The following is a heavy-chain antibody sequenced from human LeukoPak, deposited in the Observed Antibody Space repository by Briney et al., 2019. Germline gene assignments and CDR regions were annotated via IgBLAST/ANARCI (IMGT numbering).Heavy chain of an antibody. J-gene: IGHJ1*01. Sequence: GGSLRLACAAYAFTFSSYGMHWDRQAPGNVLEWVAVISYAGSNEYYANSVRGRFTISRDNSRNTLYLQMNSLRAEDTAVYYCAKTPAAGDYPQAEFFQHWGQGTLVTVSS. CDR2: ISYAGSNE. CDR1: AFTFSSYG. D-gene: IGHD4-17*01. CDR3: AKTPAAGDYPQAEFFQH. V-gene: IGHV3-30*18.